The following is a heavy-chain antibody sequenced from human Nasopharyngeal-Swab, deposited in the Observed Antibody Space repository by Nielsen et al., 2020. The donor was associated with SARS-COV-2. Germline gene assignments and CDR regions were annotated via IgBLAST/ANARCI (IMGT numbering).Heavy chain of an antibody. Sequence: WIRQPPGKGLEYLSAVSGDGVTTHYADSLKGRFTISRDNSKNTVYLQLDSLTAEDMAVYFCARGTPGIPGVDYWGQGTLVTVSS. CDR2: VSGDGVTT. D-gene: IGHD2-8*02. CDR3: ARGTPGIPGVDY. J-gene: IGHJ4*02. V-gene: IGHV3-64*02.